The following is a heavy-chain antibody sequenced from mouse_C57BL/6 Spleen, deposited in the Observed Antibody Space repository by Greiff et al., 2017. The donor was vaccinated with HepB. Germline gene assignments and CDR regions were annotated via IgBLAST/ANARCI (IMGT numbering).Heavy chain of an antibody. J-gene: IGHJ4*01. CDR2: INPNNGGT. CDR3: AREAYYYGSSSYAMDY. V-gene: IGHV1-22*01. Sequence: VHVKQSGPELVKPGASVKMSCKASGYTFTDYNMHWVKQSHGKSLEWIGYINPNNGGTSYNQKFKGKATLTVNKSSSTAYMELRSLTSEDSAVYYCAREAYYYGSSSYAMDYWGQGTSVTVSS. CDR1: GYTFTDYN. D-gene: IGHD1-1*01.